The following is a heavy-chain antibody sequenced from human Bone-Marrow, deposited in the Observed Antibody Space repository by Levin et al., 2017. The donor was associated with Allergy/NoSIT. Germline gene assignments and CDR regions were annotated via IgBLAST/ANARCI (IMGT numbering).Heavy chain of an antibody. J-gene: IGHJ5*01. Sequence: GGSLRLSCAASGFTFSNHAMHWVRQAPGKGLEWVASIPHDAKNKYYADSVKGRFTISRDNSRNTLDVEMNSLRLEDTAVYYCARGPGLAVGKGFFDSWGQGNLVTVSS. CDR3: ARGPGLAVGKGFFDS. CDR2: IPHDAKNK. D-gene: IGHD6-19*01. V-gene: IGHV3-30*04. CDR1: GFTFSNHA.